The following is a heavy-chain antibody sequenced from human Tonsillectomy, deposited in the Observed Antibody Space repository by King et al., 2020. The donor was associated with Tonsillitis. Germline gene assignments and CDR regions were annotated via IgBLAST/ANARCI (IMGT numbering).Heavy chain of an antibody. Sequence: QLVQSGAEVKKPGASVKVSCKASGYTFTSYAMHWVRQAPGQRLEWMGWINVGNDNTKYSRKFQGRVTITRDTSASTAYMELSSLRCEDTAVYYCARAVEQWLAIPDYWGQGTLVTVSS. CDR1: GYTFTSYA. J-gene: IGHJ4*02. D-gene: IGHD6-19*01. V-gene: IGHV1-3*01. CDR2: INVGNDNT. CDR3: ARAVEQWLAIPDY.